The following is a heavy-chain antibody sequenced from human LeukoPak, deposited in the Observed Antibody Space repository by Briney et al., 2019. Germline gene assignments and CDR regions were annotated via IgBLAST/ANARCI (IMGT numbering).Heavy chain of an antibody. V-gene: IGHV3-7*01. D-gene: IGHD6-6*01. J-gene: IGHJ4*02. CDR2: INQDGSEK. CDR3: ARQECSSSF. CDR1: GFTFSGYW. Sequence: PGGSLRPSCVASGFTFSGYWMNWVRQAPGKGLEWVANINQDGSEKYYVDSVKGRFTISRDNAKNSLYLQMNSLRAEDTAVYYCARQECSSSFWGQGTLVTVSS.